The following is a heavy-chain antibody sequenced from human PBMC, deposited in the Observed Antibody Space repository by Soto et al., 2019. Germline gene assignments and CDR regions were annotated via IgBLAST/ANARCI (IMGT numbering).Heavy chain of an antibody. Sequence: PSETLSLTCTVSGGSLSSGGYYWSWIRQHPGKGLEWIGYIYYSGSTNYNPSLKSRVTISVDTSKNQFSLKLSSVTAADTAVYYSAREDRLAAAGTSPWGQGTLDTVSS. CDR1: GGSLSSGGYY. CDR2: IYYSGST. D-gene: IGHD6-13*01. V-gene: IGHV4-31*03. J-gene: IGHJ5*02. CDR3: AREDRLAAAGTSP.